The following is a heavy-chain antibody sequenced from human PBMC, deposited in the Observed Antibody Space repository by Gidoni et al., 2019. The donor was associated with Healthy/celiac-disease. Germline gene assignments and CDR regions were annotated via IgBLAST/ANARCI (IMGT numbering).Heavy chain of an antibody. CDR2: IIPILGIA. J-gene: IGHJ5*02. Sequence: QVQLVQSGAEVKKPGSSVKVSCKASGGTFSSYTISWVRQAPGQGLEWMGRIIPILGIANYAQKFQGRVTITADKSTSTAYMELSSLRSEDTAVYYCARGRDLYNWFDPWGQGTLVTVSS. CDR1: GGTFSSYT. V-gene: IGHV1-69*02. D-gene: IGHD3-3*01. CDR3: ARGRDLYNWFDP.